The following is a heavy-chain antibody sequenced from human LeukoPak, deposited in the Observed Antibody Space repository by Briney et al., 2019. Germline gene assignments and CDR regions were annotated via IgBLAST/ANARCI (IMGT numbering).Heavy chain of an antibody. CDR3: ARTADYYETLDY. V-gene: IGHV4-59*12. CDR1: GGSISSYY. D-gene: IGHD3-22*01. CDR2: IYYSGNT. Sequence: PSETLSLTCTVSGGSISSYYWSWIRQPPGKGLEWIGYIYYSGNTNYNPSLKSRVTISVDTSKNQFSLKLSSVTAADTAVYYCARTADYYETLDYWGQGSLVTVSS. J-gene: IGHJ4*02.